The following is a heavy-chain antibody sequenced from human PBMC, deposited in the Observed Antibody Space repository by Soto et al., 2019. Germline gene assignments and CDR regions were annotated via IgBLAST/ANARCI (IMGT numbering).Heavy chain of an antibody. CDR2: ISANNGNT. CDR3: ARDDPPTHY. Sequence: GASVKVSCKASGGTFSSYAISWVRQAPGQGLEWMGGISANNGNTNYVQKFQGRVTMTTDTSTSTAYMELRSLRSDDTAVYYCARDDPPTHYWGQGTLVTVSS. V-gene: IGHV1-18*01. D-gene: IGHD2-15*01. J-gene: IGHJ4*02. CDR1: GGTFSSYA.